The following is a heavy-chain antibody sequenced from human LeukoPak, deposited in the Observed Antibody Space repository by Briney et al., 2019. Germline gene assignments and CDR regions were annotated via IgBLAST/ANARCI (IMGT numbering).Heavy chain of an antibody. CDR2: ISSSSRTI. Sequence: TGGSLRLSCAASGFTLSSYSMNWVRQAPGKGLEWVSYISSSSRTIYYADSLKARFTISRDNAKNSLYLQMNSLRDEDTAVYYCARDGVGATGFDYWGQGTLVTVSS. V-gene: IGHV3-48*02. J-gene: IGHJ4*02. CDR1: GFTLSSYS. CDR3: ARDGVGATGFDY. D-gene: IGHD1-26*01.